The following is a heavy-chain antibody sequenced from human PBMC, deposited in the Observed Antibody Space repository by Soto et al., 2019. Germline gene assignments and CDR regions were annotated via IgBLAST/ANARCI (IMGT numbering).Heavy chain of an antibody. CDR1: GFMFSDYA. CDR2: IGKSGSDR. V-gene: IGHV3-23*04. Sequence: EVKLVESGGGLVQPGGSLRISCKVSGFMFSDYAMTWVRQAPGKGLEWVSSIGKSGSDRDYADSVKGRFTISRDNSENTVYLQMDSLKVEDTALYFCMKVSDYWGQGTQVT. CDR3: MKVSDY. J-gene: IGHJ4*02.